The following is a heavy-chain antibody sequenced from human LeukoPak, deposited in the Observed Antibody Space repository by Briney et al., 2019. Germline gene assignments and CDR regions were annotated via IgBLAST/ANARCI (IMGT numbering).Heavy chain of an antibody. V-gene: IGHV3-23*01. D-gene: IGHD2-2*01. J-gene: IGHJ6*04. Sequence: GGSLRLSCAASGFTFSSYAMSWVRQAPGKGLEWVSAISGSGGSTYYADYVKGRFTISRDNSKNTLYLQMNSLRAEDTAVYYCARSAKSSHSTYSVVVPAAMRGDYYYYYGMDVWGKGTTVTVSS. CDR1: GFTFSSYA. CDR3: ARSAKSSHSTYSVVVPAAMRGDYYYYYGMDV. CDR2: ISGSGGST.